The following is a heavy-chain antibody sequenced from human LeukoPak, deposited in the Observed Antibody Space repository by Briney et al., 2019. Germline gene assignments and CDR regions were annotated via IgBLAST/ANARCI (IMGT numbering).Heavy chain of an antibody. CDR1: GFTFGTYA. D-gene: IGHD1-26*01. Sequence: GGSLRLSCAPSGFTFGTYAMSWVRQAPGKGLEWVADISDFCVYTNYLGSVKGRFTISGDNSKNMLYLQMNSLRAEDTALYYCARKGSGALDTWGQGTVVTVSS. J-gene: IGHJ3*02. CDR2: ISDFCVYT. V-gene: IGHV3-23*01. CDR3: ARKGSGALDT.